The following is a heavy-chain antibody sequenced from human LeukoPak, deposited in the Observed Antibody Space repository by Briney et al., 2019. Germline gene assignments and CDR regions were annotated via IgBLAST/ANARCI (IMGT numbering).Heavy chain of an antibody. V-gene: IGHV4-59*08. Sequence: SETLSLTCTVSGGSISSYYWSWIRQPPGKGLEWIGYIYNSGGTNYNPSLKSRVTISIDTSRNQFSLYLSSVTAADTAVYYCARRGYTSSWAPIDYWGQGTLVTVSS. J-gene: IGHJ4*02. CDR3: ARRGYTSSWAPIDY. CDR2: IYNSGGT. CDR1: GGSISSYY. D-gene: IGHD6-13*01.